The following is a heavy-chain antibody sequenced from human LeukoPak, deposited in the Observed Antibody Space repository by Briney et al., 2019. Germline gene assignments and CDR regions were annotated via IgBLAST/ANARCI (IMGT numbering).Heavy chain of an antibody. Sequence: QTGGSLRLSCAASGFTVSSTYMSWVRQSPGKGLEWVSLIYTGGNTYYPDSVKGRFTLSRDNSKNTIYLQLNTLRVEDTAMYYCASISDLLYYFHSWGQGTLVTVSS. J-gene: IGHJ4*02. CDR2: IYTGGNT. CDR3: ASISDLLYYFHS. CDR1: GFTVSSTY. V-gene: IGHV3-66*01.